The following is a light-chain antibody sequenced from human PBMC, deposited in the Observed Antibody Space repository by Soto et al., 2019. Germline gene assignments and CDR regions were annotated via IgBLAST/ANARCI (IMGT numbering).Light chain of an antibody. Sequence: ETVMTQSPFTLSVSPGDTATLSCRASLRVSSHLAWYQQKPGQAPRLLIYGASARATGIPARFSGSGSGTEFTLTISSLQSEDFAVYYCQQYNKWPPWTFGQGTKVDIK. CDR1: LRVSSH. CDR3: QQYNKWPPWT. V-gene: IGKV3-15*01. J-gene: IGKJ1*01. CDR2: GAS.